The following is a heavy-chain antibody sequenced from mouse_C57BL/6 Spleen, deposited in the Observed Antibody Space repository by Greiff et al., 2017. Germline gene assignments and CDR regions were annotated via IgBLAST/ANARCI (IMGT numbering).Heavy chain of an antibody. J-gene: IGHJ2*01. CDR2: IYPRSGNT. V-gene: IGHV1-81*01. CDR1: GYTFTSYG. CDR3: ARDEGLRQGGYFDY. D-gene: IGHD2-4*01. Sequence: QVQLQQSGAELARPGASVKLSCKASGYTFTSYGISWVKQRTGQGLEWIGEIYPRSGNTYYNEKFKGKATLTADKSSSTAYMELRSLTSEDSAVYFCARDEGLRQGGYFDYWGQGTTLTVSS.